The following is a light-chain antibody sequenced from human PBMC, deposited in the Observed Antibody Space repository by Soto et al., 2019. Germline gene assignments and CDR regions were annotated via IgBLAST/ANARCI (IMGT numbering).Light chain of an antibody. V-gene: IGKV4-1*01. CDR1: QNPLYSSNNKNY. J-gene: IGKJ2*01. CDR2: WAS. Sequence: DIVMTQSPDSLAVSLGERATINCKSSQNPLYSSNNKNYLAWYQHKPGQPPKLLIYWASTRESGVSDRFSGSGSGTDFTLTISSLQAEDVAVYYCQQYYTTPRTFGQGTKLEIK. CDR3: QQYYTTPRT.